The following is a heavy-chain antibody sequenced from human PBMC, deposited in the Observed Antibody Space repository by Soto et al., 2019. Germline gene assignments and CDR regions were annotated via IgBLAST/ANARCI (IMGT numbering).Heavy chain of an antibody. CDR3: AKDPPTYYDYIWGSPGPHWLAFDI. CDR1: GYTFTSYD. D-gene: IGHD3-16*01. J-gene: IGHJ3*02. Sequence: GASVKVSCKASGYTFTSYDINWVRQATGQGLEWMGWMNPNSGNTGYAQKFQGRVTMTRNTSISTAYMELSSLRSEDTAVYYYAKDPPTYYDYIWGSPGPHWLAFDIWGQGTMVTVSS. V-gene: IGHV1-8*01. CDR2: MNPNSGNT.